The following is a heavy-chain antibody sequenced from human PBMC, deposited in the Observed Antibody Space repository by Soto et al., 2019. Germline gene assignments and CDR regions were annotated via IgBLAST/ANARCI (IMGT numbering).Heavy chain of an antibody. CDR1: GFTFSSYG. CDR2: IWYDGSNK. V-gene: IGHV3-33*01. J-gene: IGHJ6*02. CDR3: ARDPGRGSSWPDYYSYGMDV. Sequence: GGSLRLSCAASGFTFSSYGMHWVRQAPGKGLEWVAVIWYDGSNKYYADSVKGRFTISRDNSKNTLYLQMNSLRAEDTAVYYCARDPGRGSSWPDYYSYGMDVWGQGTTVTVSS. D-gene: IGHD6-13*01.